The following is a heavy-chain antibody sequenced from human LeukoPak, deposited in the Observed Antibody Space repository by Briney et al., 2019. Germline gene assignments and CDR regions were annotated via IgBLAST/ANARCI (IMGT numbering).Heavy chain of an antibody. V-gene: IGHV4-59*08. J-gene: IGHJ3*02. Sequence: SETLSLTCTVSGGSISSYYWSWIRQPPGKGLEWIGYIYYSGSTNYNPSLKSRVTISVDTSKNQFSLKLSSVTAADTAVYYCARQRFLEWFPGENAFDIWGQGTMVTVSS. CDR2: IYYSGST. CDR1: GGSISSYY. D-gene: IGHD3-3*01. CDR3: ARQRFLEWFPGENAFDI.